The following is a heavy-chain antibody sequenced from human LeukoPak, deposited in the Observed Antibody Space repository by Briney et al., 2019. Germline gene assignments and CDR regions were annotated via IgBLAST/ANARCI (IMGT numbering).Heavy chain of an antibody. V-gene: IGHV3-21*01. CDR1: GFTFSSYS. CDR2: TSSSSSYI. CDR3: ARDWGNWDFDY. Sequence: GSLRLSCAASGFTFSSYSMNWVRQAPGKGLEWVSSTSSSSSYIYYADSVKGRFTISRDNAKNSLYLQMNSLRAEDTAVYYCARDWGNWDFDYWGQGTLVIVSS. J-gene: IGHJ4*02. D-gene: IGHD1-1*01.